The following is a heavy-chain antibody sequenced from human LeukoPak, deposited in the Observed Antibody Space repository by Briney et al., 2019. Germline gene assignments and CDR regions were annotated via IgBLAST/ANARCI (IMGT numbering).Heavy chain of an antibody. D-gene: IGHD2-15*01. V-gene: IGHV5-51*01. Sequence: GVSLKISCKGSRYSFTSYWIGWVRQMPGKGLEWMGIIYPGDSDTRYSPSFQGQVTISADKSISTAYLQWNSLKASDTAMYYCARFVGACSGGSCYSDYWGQGTLVTVSS. CDR3: ARFVGACSGGSCYSDY. CDR1: RYSFTSYW. J-gene: IGHJ4*02. CDR2: IYPGDSDT.